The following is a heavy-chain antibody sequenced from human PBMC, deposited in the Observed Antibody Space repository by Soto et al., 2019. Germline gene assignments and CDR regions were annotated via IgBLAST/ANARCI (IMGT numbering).Heavy chain of an antibody. D-gene: IGHD3-3*01. CDR1: GFTFSSYA. CDR3: AKGFYYDFWSGYPDRFDY. V-gene: IGHV3-23*01. J-gene: IGHJ4*02. CDR2: ISGSGGST. Sequence: GGSLRLSCAASGFTFSSYAMSWVRQAPGKGLEWVSAISGSGGSTYYADSVKGRFTISRDNSKNTLYLQMNSLRAEDTAVYYCAKGFYYDFWSGYPDRFDYWGQGTLVTVSS.